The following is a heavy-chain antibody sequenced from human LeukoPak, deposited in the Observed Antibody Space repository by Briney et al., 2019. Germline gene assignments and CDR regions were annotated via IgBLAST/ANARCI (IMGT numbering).Heavy chain of an antibody. J-gene: IGHJ5*02. D-gene: IGHD2-2*02. Sequence: SETLSLTCAVNGGPLSGFYWSWIRQPPGKGLEWIGRIIHSGSTNYNPSLKSRVTMSLDSSKKQISLKLSSVTAADTAVYYCARASSCDSTTCYNLSWFAPWGQGTLVTVSS. V-gene: IGHV4-34*12. CDR3: ARASSCDSTTCYNLSWFAP. CDR1: GGPLSGFY. CDR2: IIHSGST.